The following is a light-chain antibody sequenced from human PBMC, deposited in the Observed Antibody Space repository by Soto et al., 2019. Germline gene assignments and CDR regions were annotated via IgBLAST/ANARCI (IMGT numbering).Light chain of an antibody. CDR3: SSYTSSSIWV. J-gene: IGLJ3*02. Sequence: QSALTQPASVSGSPGQSITISCTGTSSDVGGYNYVSWYQQHPGKAPKLMIYEVSNRPSGVSNRFSGSMSGNTASLTISGLQAEDEADYYCSSYTSSSIWVFGGGTKLTVL. CDR1: SSDVGGYNY. V-gene: IGLV2-14*01. CDR2: EVS.